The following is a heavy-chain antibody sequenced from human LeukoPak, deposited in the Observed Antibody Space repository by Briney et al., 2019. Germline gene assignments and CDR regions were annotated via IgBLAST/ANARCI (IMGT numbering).Heavy chain of an antibody. Sequence: GESLKISCKGSGYSFTSYWISWVRQMPGNGLEWMGRIDPSDSYTNYSPPFQGHVTISADKSISTAYLQWSSLKASDTAMYYCARHDYGDLPFFDYWGQGTLVTVSS. CDR2: IDPSDSYT. D-gene: IGHD4-17*01. V-gene: IGHV5-10-1*01. CDR1: GYSFTSYW. CDR3: ARHDYGDLPFFDY. J-gene: IGHJ4*02.